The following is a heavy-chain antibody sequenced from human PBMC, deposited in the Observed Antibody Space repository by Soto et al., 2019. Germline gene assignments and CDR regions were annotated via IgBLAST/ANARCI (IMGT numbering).Heavy chain of an antibody. CDR1: GCTFSNAW. V-gene: IGHV3-15*01. CDR3: TEAGYSPYYYYYGMDV. D-gene: IGHD4-4*01. J-gene: IGHJ6*02. CDR2: IKSKTDGGTT. Sequence: EGSLRLSCAASGCTFSNAWMSCGRQAPGKGLECVGRIKSKTDGGTTDYASPVKGRFTIARDDSKNTLYLQMNSLKTEDTAVSHCTEAGYSPYYYYYGMDVWGQGNTVIFSS.